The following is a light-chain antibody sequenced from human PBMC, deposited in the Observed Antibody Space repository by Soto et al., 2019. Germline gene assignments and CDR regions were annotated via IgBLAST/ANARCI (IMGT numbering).Light chain of an antibody. CDR1: GNDVGAYNY. Sequence: QSALTQPRSVSGSPGQSVTISCTGTGNDVGAYNYVSWYQQHPGKAPKLIIHEVSKRPSGVPDRFSASKSGNTASLTVSGLQAEDEADYYCSSHGGSNNFYVFGTGTKVTVL. CDR2: EVS. J-gene: IGLJ1*01. CDR3: SSHGGSNNFYV. V-gene: IGLV2-8*01.